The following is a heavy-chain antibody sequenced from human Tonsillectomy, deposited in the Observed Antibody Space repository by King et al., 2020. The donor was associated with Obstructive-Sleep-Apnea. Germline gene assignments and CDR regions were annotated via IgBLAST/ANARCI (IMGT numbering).Heavy chain of an antibody. CDR1: GGIFNTHA. J-gene: IGHJ4*02. Sequence: VQLVESGAEVKRPGSSVKVSCTASGGIFNTHAFSWVRQAPGQGLEWMGDIIPFFGTPHYSQMFQGRVTITADESTTTVYLDVTSLRSDDTAIYYCARGPHLGTRRVGGFDFWGLGTLVTVSA. V-gene: IGHV1-69*01. D-gene: IGHD4-23*01. CDR3: ARGPHLGTRRVGGFDF. CDR2: IIPFFGTP.